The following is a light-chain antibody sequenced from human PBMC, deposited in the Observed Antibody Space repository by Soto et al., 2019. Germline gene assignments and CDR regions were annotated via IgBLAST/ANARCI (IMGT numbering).Light chain of an antibody. CDR3: QQYNNWPLT. CDR2: GAS. J-gene: IGKJ4*01. CDR1: QSVSSY. V-gene: IGKV3-15*01. Sequence: IVWTHSPDTLSLSPGARAALXSRASQSVSSYLAWYQQKPGQAPRLLIYGASTRATGIPARFSGSGSGTEFTLTISSLQSEDFAVYYCQQYNNWPLTVGGGTKVDI.